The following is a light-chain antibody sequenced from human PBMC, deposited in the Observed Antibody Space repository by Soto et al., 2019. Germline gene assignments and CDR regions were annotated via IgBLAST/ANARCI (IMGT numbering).Light chain of an antibody. J-gene: IGLJ2*01. V-gene: IGLV4-69*01. CDR1: SGHSSYA. Sequence: QSVLTQSPSASASLGASVKLTCTLSSGHSSYAIAWHQQQPERGPRYLMKVNSDGSHTKGDGIPDRFSGSSSGADRYLTISSLQSEDEADYYCQTWGTGVQVFGGGTKVTVL. CDR2: VNSDGSH. CDR3: QTWGTGVQV.